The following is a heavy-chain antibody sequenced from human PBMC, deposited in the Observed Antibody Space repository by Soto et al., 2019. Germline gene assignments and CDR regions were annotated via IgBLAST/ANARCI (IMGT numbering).Heavy chain of an antibody. CDR2: ISGSGGST. Sequence: GGSLRLSCAASRFTFSSYAMSWVRQAPGKGLEWVSAISGSGGSTYYADSVKGRFTISRDNSKNTLYLQMNSLRAEDTAVYYCAKDPPSGDFWSGGGGPGYVWGKGTTVTVSS. CDR1: RFTFSSYA. CDR3: AKDPPSGDFWSGGGGPGYV. D-gene: IGHD3-3*01. V-gene: IGHV3-23*01. J-gene: IGHJ6*04.